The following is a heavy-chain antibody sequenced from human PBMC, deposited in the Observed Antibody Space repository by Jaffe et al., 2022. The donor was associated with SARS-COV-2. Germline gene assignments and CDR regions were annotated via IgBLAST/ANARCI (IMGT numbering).Heavy chain of an antibody. J-gene: IGHJ3*02. CDR2: ISTYNGDT. Sequence: QVHLVESGAEVKKPGASVKVSCKASGYTFIRYGLSWVRQAPGQGLEWMGWISTYNGDTNYAQSLQGRVTMTTDASTNTAYMELRSLTSDDTAVYYCARDLTSLRGVFTGENAFDIWGQGTVVTVSS. CDR3: ARDLTSLRGVFTGENAFDI. V-gene: IGHV1-18*01. D-gene: IGHD3-10*01. CDR1: GYTFIRYG.